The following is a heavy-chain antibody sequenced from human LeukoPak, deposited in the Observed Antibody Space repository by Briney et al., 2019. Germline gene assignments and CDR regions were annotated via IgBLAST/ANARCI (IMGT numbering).Heavy chain of an antibody. CDR1: GGSISSYY. CDR3: ARSSYDSSGYYGDQFDC. Sequence: SETLSLTCTVSGGSISSYYWSWIRQPAGKGLEWIGRIYTSGSTNYNPSLKSRVTMSADTSKNQFSLKLSSVTAADTAVYYCARSSYDSSGYYGDQFDCWGQGTLVTVSS. D-gene: IGHD3-22*01. V-gene: IGHV4-4*07. CDR2: IYTSGST. J-gene: IGHJ4*02.